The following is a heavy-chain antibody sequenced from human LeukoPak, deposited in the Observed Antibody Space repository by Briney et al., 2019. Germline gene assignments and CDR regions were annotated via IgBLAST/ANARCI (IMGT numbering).Heavy chain of an antibody. V-gene: IGHV4-38-2*02. D-gene: IGHD5-12*01. Sequence: SETLSLTCTVSGYSISSGYYWGWIRQPPGKGLEWIGSIYHSGSTYYNPSPKSRVTISVDTSKNQFSLKLSSVTAADTAVYYCARGRYDYFGIRGADSFDIWGQGTMVTVSS. CDR1: GYSISSGYY. CDR2: IYHSGST. J-gene: IGHJ3*02. CDR3: ARGRYDYFGIRGADSFDI.